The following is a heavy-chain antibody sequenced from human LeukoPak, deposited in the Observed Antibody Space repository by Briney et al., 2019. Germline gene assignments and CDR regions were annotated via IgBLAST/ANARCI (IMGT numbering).Heavy chain of an antibody. V-gene: IGHV3-30*02. Sequence: GGSLRLSCAASGFTFSSYGMHWVRQAPGKGLEWVAFIRYDESYKYYADSVKGRFTISRDNSKNTLSLQMHSLTVQDTAVYYCAKSSGYTSGPPYDYWGQGTLVTVSS. CDR3: AKSSGYTSGPPYDY. CDR1: GFTFSSYG. CDR2: IRYDESYK. J-gene: IGHJ4*02. D-gene: IGHD6-19*01.